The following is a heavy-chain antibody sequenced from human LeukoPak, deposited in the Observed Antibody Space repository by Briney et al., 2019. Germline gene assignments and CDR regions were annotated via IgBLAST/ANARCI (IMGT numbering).Heavy chain of an antibody. D-gene: IGHD5-18*01. CDR1: GFTFGDYA. J-gene: IGHJ6*03. CDR3: TRGTDTAMVRYYYYYMDV. Sequence: GGSLRLSCTASGFTFGDYAMSWFRQAPGKGLEWVGFIRSKAYGGTTEYAASVKGRFTISRDDSKSIAYLQMNSLKTGDTAVYYCTRGTDTAMVRYYYYYMDVWGKGTTVTVSS. V-gene: IGHV3-49*03. CDR2: IRSKAYGGTT.